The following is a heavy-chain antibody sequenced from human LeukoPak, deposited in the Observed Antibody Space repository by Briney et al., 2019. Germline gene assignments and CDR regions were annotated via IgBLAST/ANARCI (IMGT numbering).Heavy chain of an antibody. CDR3: ARGLGSSWFYR. V-gene: IGHV3-48*02. Sequence: GGSLRLSCAASGFTFSSNNMNWVRQAPVKGPEWLSYISGSGSPVSYADSVKGRFTISRDNAKNLLYLQMNSLRDEDTAVYYCARGLGSSWFYRWGQGTLVTVSS. J-gene: IGHJ4*02. CDR2: ISGSGSPV. D-gene: IGHD6-13*01. CDR1: GFTFSSNN.